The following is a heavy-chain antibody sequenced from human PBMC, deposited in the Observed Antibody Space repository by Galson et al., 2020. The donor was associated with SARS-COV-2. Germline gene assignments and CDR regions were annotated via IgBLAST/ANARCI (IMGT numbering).Heavy chain of an antibody. CDR1: GGNFSSYA. Sequence: SVKVSCKASGGNFSSYAISWVRQAPGQGLEWMGGIIPILGIANYAQKFQGRVTITADKSTSTAYMELSSLRSEDTAVYYCARAPTYYDFWSGYHNWYFDLWGRGTLVTVSS. D-gene: IGHD3-3*01. CDR2: IIPILGIA. V-gene: IGHV1-69*10. J-gene: IGHJ2*01. CDR3: ARAPTYYDFWSGYHNWYFDL.